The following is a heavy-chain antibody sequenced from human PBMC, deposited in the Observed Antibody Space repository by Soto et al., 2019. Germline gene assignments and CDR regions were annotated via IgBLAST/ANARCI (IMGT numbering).Heavy chain of an antibody. CDR3: AKDRDPDGIWTFDS. D-gene: IGHD3-9*01. Sequence: GGSLRLSCAASGFTFRTFTMNWVRQAPGKGLEWVSGIIGGDGDKFYSDSVKGRFTISRDNSKDMLSLQMSSLRVDDTAVYYCAKDRDPDGIWTFDSWGQGTLVTVSS. CDR2: IIGGDGDK. J-gene: IGHJ5*01. V-gene: IGHV3-23*01. CDR1: GFTFRTFT.